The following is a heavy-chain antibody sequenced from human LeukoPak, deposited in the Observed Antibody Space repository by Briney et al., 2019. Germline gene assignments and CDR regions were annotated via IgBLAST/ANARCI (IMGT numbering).Heavy chain of an antibody. D-gene: IGHD3-22*01. J-gene: IGHJ6*03. CDR1: GFTFSSYE. V-gene: IGHV3-21*01. CDR3: ASQYYYDSSGFYYYYMDV. Sequence: PGGSLRLSCAASGFTFSSYEMNWVRQAPGKGLEWVSSISSSSSYIYYADSVKGRFTISRDNAKNSLYLQMNSLRAEDTAVYYCASQYYYDSSGFYYYYMDVWGKGTTVTVSS. CDR2: ISSSSSYI.